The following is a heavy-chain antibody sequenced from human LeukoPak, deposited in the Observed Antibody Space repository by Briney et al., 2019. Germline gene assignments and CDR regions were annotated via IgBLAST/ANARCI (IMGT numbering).Heavy chain of an antibody. J-gene: IGHJ5*01. Sequence: PGGSLRLSCAASGFTFSNAWMSWVRQAPGKGLERVGRIKSKNDGGTTDYAAPVKGRFTISRDDSKDTLYLQMNSLKTEDTAVYYCITAYSSGWYACWGQGTLVTVSS. CDR2: IKSKNDGGTT. CDR1: GFTFSNAW. CDR3: ITAYSSGWYAC. D-gene: IGHD6-25*01. V-gene: IGHV3-15*01.